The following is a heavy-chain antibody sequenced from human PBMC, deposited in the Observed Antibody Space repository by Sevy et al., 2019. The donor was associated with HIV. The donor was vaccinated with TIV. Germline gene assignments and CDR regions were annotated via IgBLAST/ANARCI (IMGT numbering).Heavy chain of an antibody. CDR1: GFSFDSYG. CDR2: ISGSGTRT. D-gene: IGHD3-22*01. V-gene: IGHV3-23*01. Sequence: GESLKISCAVSGFSFDSYGMTWVRQAPGKGLEWVSGISGSGTRTYYADSVKGRFSISRDNSKNRLYLQMNSLGSEDTGIYYCGKGGGGHYDPDEIGYYFYYYNMDVWGKGTTVTVSS. J-gene: IGHJ6*03. CDR3: GKGGGGHYDPDEIGYYFYYYNMDV.